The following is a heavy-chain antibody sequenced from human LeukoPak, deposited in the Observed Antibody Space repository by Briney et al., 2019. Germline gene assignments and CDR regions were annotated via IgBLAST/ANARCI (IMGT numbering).Heavy chain of an antibody. CDR3: TTLYKGPYCGGDCYSSEVDPFRFDP. CDR1: GFTFSNAW. V-gene: IGHV3-15*01. J-gene: IGHJ5*02. CDR2: IKSKTDGGTT. Sequence: GGSLRLSCAASGFTFSNAWMSWVRQAPGGGRGWVGRIKSKTDGGTTNYAAPVKGRFTISRDDSKNTLYLQMNSLKTEDTAVYYCTTLYKGPYCGGDCYSSEVDPFRFDPWGQGTLVTVSS. D-gene: IGHD2-21*01.